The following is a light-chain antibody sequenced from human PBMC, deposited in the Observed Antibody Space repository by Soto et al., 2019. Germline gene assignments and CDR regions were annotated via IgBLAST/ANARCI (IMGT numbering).Light chain of an antibody. V-gene: IGKV3-15*01. CDR2: GAS. J-gene: IGKJ1*01. Sequence: IVMTQSPATLSVYPGERATLSCRASQSVSSGLSWYLQKPGQVHRLLIYGASSRATGIPARFSGSGSGTEFTLTISSLQSEDFAVYYCQQYNNWPWTSGLGNKGEIK. CDR3: QQYNNWPWT. CDR1: QSVSSG.